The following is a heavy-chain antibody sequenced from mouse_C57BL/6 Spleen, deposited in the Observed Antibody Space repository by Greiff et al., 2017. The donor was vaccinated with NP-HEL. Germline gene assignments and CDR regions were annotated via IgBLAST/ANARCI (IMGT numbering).Heavy chain of an antibody. Sequence: VQLQESGAELVKPGASVKLSCKASGYTFTEYTIHWVKQRSGQGLEWIGWFYPGSGSIKYNEKFKDKATLTADKSSSTVYMELSRLTSEDSAVYFCARHLSYDGYYEGYFDVWGTGTTVTVSS. V-gene: IGHV1-62-2*01. CDR3: ARHLSYDGYYEGYFDV. CDR1: GYTFTEYT. CDR2: FYPGSGSI. D-gene: IGHD2-3*01. J-gene: IGHJ1*03.